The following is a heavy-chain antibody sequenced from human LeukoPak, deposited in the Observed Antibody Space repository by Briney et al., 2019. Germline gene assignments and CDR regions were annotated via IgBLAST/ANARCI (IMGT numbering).Heavy chain of an antibody. Sequence: SETLSLTCTVSGGSISSYYWSWIRQPPGKGLEWIGYIYYSGSTYYNPSLKSRVTISVDTSKNQFSLKLSSVTAADTAVYYCARVFDSSGYYPRYYFDYWGQGTLVTVSS. J-gene: IGHJ4*02. V-gene: IGHV4-30-4*08. CDR2: IYYSGST. CDR1: GGSISSYY. CDR3: ARVFDSSGYYPRYYFDY. D-gene: IGHD3-22*01.